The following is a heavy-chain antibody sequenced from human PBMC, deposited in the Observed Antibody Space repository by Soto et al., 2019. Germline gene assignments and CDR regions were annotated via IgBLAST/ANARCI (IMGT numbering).Heavy chain of an antibody. V-gene: IGHV3-30-3*01. Sequence: QVQLVESGGGVVQPGRSLRLSCAASGFMFSSYAMHWVRQAPGKGLEWVAVQTYDGSNKYYAVSVKGRFTISRDNSKNTLYLQMNGLRAEDTAGYYCAKAGGLLVDYWGQGTLVTVSS. J-gene: IGHJ4*02. CDR3: AKAGGLLVDY. CDR1: GFMFSSYA. D-gene: IGHD1-26*01. CDR2: QTYDGSNK.